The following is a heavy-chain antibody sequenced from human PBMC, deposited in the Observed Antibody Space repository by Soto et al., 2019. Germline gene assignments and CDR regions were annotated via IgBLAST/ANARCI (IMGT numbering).Heavy chain of an antibody. Sequence: SGPTLVNPTQTLTLTCTFSGFSLSTSGVGVGWIRQPPGKALEWLALIYWDDGKRYSPSLKSRLPITKGTSKNQVVLTMTNRDPVNTATYYCAHGPQYSGSYRFDYWGQGTLVTVSS. CDR1: GFSLSTSGVG. CDR3: AHGPQYSGSYRFDY. CDR2: IYWDDGK. D-gene: IGHD1-26*01. J-gene: IGHJ4*02. V-gene: IGHV2-5*02.